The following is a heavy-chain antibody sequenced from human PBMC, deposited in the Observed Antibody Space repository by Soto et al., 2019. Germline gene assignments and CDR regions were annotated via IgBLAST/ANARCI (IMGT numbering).Heavy chain of an antibody. Sequence: SLKVSCKASGGTFSSYAISWVRQAPGQGLEWMGGIIPIFGTANYAQKFQGRVTITADKSTSTAYMELSSLRSEDTAVYYCARDNCSSTSCYYPFYYYGMDVWGQGTTVTVSS. D-gene: IGHD2-2*01. CDR3: ARDNCSSTSCYYPFYYYGMDV. V-gene: IGHV1-69*06. CDR1: GGTFSSYA. CDR2: IIPIFGTA. J-gene: IGHJ6*02.